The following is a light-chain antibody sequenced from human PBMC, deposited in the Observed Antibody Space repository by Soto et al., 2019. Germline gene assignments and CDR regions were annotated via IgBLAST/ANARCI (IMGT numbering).Light chain of an antibody. Sequence: EIVMTQSPATLSVSPGERATLSCRASQSVSSNLAWYQQKPGQAPRRLIYDASTRATGIPARFSGSGSGTAFTLTISSLQSEEFAVYYCQQYNNWPWTFGQGTNVEIK. J-gene: IGKJ1*01. CDR3: QQYNNWPWT. CDR2: DAS. CDR1: QSVSSN. V-gene: IGKV3-15*01.